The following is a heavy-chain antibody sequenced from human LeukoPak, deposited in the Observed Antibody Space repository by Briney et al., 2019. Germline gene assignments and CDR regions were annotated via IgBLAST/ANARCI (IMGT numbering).Heavy chain of an antibody. CDR3: ATTFYYDSSGYIPDALDI. J-gene: IGHJ3*02. V-gene: IGHV4-39*07. CDR2: FYYSGST. Sequence: SETLSLTCTVSGGSISSGSYYWSWIRQPAGKGLEWIGSFYYSGSTYYNASLKSRVTISVDTSKNQFSLKLSSVTAADTAVYYCATTFYYDSSGYIPDALDIWGQGTMVTVSP. CDR1: GGSISSGSYY. D-gene: IGHD3-22*01.